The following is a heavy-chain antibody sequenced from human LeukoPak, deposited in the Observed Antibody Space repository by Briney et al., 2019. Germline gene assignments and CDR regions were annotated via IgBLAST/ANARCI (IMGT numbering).Heavy chain of an antibody. CDR3: AKGGMRMIRGGAFDY. Sequence: GGSLRLSCRVSGITFGNYDMSWVRQAPGKGLEWVSGVSGSGDSKYYVDSVEGRFTIYRDNSKNTLFLQMDILGAEDTAVYYCAKGGMRMIRGGAFDYWGQGSRVTVSS. D-gene: IGHD3-10*01. CDR1: GITFGNYD. CDR2: VSGSGDSK. J-gene: IGHJ4*02. V-gene: IGHV3-23*01.